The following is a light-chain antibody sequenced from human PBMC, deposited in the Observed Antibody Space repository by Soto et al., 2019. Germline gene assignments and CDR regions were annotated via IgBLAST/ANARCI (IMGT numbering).Light chain of an antibody. J-gene: IGLJ1*01. Sequence: QSVLTQPASVSGSPGQSITISCTGTSSDVGGYDYVSWYQQLPGKAPKLMIYDVNNRPSGVSNRFSGSKSGNTASLTISGLQAEDEADYYCSSYTGTSTFVFGGGPKVTVL. CDR1: SSDVGGYDY. CDR3: SSYTGTSTFV. V-gene: IGLV2-14*01. CDR2: DVN.